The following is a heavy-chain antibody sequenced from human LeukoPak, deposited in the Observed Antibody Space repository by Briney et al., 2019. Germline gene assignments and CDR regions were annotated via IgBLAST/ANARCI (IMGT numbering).Heavy chain of an antibody. CDR2: IGSSSGYI. CDR3: ARVRGTSCPEDS. J-gene: IGHJ4*02. CDR1: GFTLGSYT. V-gene: IGHV3-21*01. D-gene: IGHD2-2*01. Sequence: GGSLRPSWAASGFTLGSYTMHWVRQARGRGREWVSSIGSSSGYISYADSVKGRFNIARDDAKNSLYLQMNSLRAEDTAVYFCARVRGTSCPEDSWGQGTLVTVSS.